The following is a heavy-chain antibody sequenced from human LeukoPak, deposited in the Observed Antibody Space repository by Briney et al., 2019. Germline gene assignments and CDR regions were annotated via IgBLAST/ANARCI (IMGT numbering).Heavy chain of an antibody. D-gene: IGHD1-26*01. J-gene: IGHJ4*02. CDR1: GVSISSYY. CDR3: ARVSQIVGAPDY. V-gene: IGHV4-4*07. Sequence: SETLSLTCTVSGVSISSYYWNWIRQPAGKGLEWIGRIYTSGSTNYNPSLKSRVTMSVDTSKNQFSLKLSSVTAADTAVYYCARVSQIVGAPDYWGQGTLVTVSS. CDR2: IYTSGST.